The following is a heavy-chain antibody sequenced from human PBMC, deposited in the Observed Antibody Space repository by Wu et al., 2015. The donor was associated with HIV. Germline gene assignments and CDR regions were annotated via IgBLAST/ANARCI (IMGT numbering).Heavy chain of an antibody. CDR1: GGTFSSYA. V-gene: IGHV1-69*15. CDR2: IIPIFGTA. CDR3: ASTTTRGYCSGGSCYYWFDP. J-gene: IGHJ5*02. Sequence: QVQLVQSGAEVKKPGSSVKVSCKASGGTFSSYAISWVRQAPGQGLEWMGRIIPIFGTANYAQKFQGRVTITADESTSTAYMELSSLRSEDTAVYYCASTTTRGYCSGGSCYYWFDPWGQGTLVTVSS. D-gene: IGHD2-15*01.